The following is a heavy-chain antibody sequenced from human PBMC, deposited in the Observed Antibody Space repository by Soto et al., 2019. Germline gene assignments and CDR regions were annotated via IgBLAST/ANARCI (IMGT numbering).Heavy chain of an antibody. J-gene: IGHJ3*02. Sequence: EVQLVESGGGLVQPGGSLRLSCVASGVTSGYWMHWVRQAPGKGLIWVSRTDSDGSTTKYADSVKGRFSVSRDNAKNTLYLQMNSLRVEDTAVYYCARGNYGFNMRGKGTMVTVSS. D-gene: IGHD2-21*01. CDR2: TDSDGSTT. CDR3: ARGNYGFNM. V-gene: IGHV3-74*03. CDR1: GVTSGYW.